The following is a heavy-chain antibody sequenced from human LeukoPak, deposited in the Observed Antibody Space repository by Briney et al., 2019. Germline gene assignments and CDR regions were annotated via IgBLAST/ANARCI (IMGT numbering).Heavy chain of an antibody. V-gene: IGHV3-23*01. J-gene: IGHJ4*02. CDR1: GFTFSSFA. Sequence: GGSLRLSCAASGFTFSSFAMSWVRQAPGKGLEWVSAISGSGGSTYYAGSVKGRFTISRDNSKNTLYLQMNSLRAEDTAVYYCAKDPMWELPYYFDYWGQGTLVTVSS. CDR3: AKDPMWELPYYFDY. D-gene: IGHD1-26*01. CDR2: ISGSGGST.